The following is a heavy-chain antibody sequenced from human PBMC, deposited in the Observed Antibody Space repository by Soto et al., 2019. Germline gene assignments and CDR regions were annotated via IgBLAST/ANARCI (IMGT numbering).Heavy chain of an antibody. CDR3: AREGSDYIWGSYRLYYFDY. CDR1: GFTFSSYS. Sequence: GGSLRLSCAASGFTFSSYSMNWVRQAPGKGLEWVSSISSSSSYIYYADSVKGRFTISRDNAKNSLYLQMNSLRAEDTAVYYCAREGSDYIWGSYRLYYFDYWGQGTLVTVFS. V-gene: IGHV3-21*01. CDR2: ISSSSSYI. J-gene: IGHJ4*02. D-gene: IGHD3-16*02.